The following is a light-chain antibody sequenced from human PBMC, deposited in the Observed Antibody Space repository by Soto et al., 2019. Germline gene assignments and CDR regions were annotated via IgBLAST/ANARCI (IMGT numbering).Light chain of an antibody. CDR2: AAS. Sequence: AIQMTQSPSSLSASVGDRVTITCRASQAIRNDLGWYQQKAGKAPKLLIYAASTLQSGVPSRFSGRGSGTDFTLTISSLQPEDFATYYCLQDYNYPRTFGQGTKLEIK. CDR1: QAIRND. V-gene: IGKV1-6*01. J-gene: IGKJ2*01. CDR3: LQDYNYPRT.